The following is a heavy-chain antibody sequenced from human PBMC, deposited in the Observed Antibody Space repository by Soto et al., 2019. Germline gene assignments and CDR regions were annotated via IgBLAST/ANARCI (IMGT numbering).Heavy chain of an antibody. CDR1: EFTVTSNY. CDR3: ARATYCTGGNCLLDY. D-gene: IGHD2-15*01. J-gene: IGHJ4*02. CDR2: IYSGGST. Sequence: EVQLVESGGGLVQPGGSLRLSCAASEFTVTSNYMSWVRQAPGKGLEWVSVIYSGGSTYYADFVKGRFTISRDNSKNTVYLQMNILRAEDTAVYYCARATYCTGGNCLLDYWGQGTLVTVSS. V-gene: IGHV3-53*04.